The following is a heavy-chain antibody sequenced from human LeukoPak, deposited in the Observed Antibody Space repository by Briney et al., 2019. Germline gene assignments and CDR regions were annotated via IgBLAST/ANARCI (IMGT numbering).Heavy chain of an antibody. CDR1: GFTFSYYW. D-gene: IGHD3-3*01. J-gene: IGHJ3*02. V-gene: IGHV3-74*01. CDR3: ARDPHGGSGCDPHDAFDI. CDR2: IESDGSST. Sequence: GGSLRLSCAASGFTFSYYWMHWVRQAPGKGLVWVSRIESDGSSTSYADSVKGRFTISRDNAKSTLYLQMNSLRAEDTAVYYCARDPHGGSGCDPHDAFDIWGQGTIVTVSS.